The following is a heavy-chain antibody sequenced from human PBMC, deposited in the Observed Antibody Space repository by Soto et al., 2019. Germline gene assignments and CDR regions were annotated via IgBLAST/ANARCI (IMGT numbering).Heavy chain of an antibody. V-gene: IGHV4-31*03. D-gene: IGHD5-18*01. CDR1: GGSISSGGYY. CDR3: VREAVVDTLFRASDYYGMDV. J-gene: IGHJ6*02. CDR2: IYYSGST. Sequence: QVQLQESGPGLVKPSQTLSLTCTVSGGSISSGGYYWRWIRQHPGKGLEWIGYIYYSGSTYYNPSLKSRVTISVDTSKNQFSLKLSSVTAADTAVYYCVREAVVDTLFRASDYYGMDVWGQGTTVTVSS.